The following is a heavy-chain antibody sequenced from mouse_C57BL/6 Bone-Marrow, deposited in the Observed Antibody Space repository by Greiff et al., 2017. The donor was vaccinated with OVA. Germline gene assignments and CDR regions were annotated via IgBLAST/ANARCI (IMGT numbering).Heavy chain of an antibody. D-gene: IGHD2-5*01. CDR1: GFNIKDDY. CDR3: TFPFSNYGFYWYFDV. V-gene: IGHV14-4*01. Sequence: VQLKQSGAELVRPGASVKLSCTASGFNIKDDYMHWVKQRPEQGLEWIGWIDPENGDTEYASKFQGKATITADTSSNTAYLQLSSLTSEYTVVYYCTFPFSNYGFYWYFDVWGTGTTVTVSS. J-gene: IGHJ1*03. CDR2: IDPENGDT.